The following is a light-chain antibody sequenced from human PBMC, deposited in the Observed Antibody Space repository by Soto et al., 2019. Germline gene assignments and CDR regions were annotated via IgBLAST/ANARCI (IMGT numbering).Light chain of an antibody. CDR3: QPWGSGIQV. V-gene: IGLV4-69*01. CDR2: LNSDGSH. Sequence: QLVLTQSPSASASLGASVKLTCTLSSGHSSYAIAWHQQQPEKGPRYLMKLNSDGSHSKGDGIPDRFSGSSSGAERYLTIPSLQSEDEADYYCQPWGSGIQVFGGGTKVTVL. CDR1: SGHSSYA. J-gene: IGLJ2*01.